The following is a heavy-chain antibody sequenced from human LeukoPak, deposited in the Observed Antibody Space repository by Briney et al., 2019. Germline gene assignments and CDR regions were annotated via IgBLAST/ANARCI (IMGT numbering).Heavy chain of an antibody. CDR3: ARVALLGYYFDY. D-gene: IGHD2-15*01. V-gene: IGHV1-46*01. Sequence: EASVKVSCKASGYTFTSYYMYWVRQAPGQGLEWMGIINPNRGSTSYAQKFQGRVTMTRDMSTSTVYMELSSLRSEDTAVYYCARVALLGYYFDYWGQGTLVTVSS. CDR2: INPNRGST. CDR1: GYTFTSYY. J-gene: IGHJ4*02.